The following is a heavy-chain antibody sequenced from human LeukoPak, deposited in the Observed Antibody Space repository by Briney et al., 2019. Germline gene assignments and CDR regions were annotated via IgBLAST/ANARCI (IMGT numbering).Heavy chain of an antibody. CDR3: AKDTTRDTAMVTDY. J-gene: IGHJ4*02. V-gene: IGHV3-23*01. Sequence: PGGSLRLSCAASGFTFSSYSMSWVRQAPGKGLEWVSAISGSGGSTYYADSVKGRFTISRDNSKNTLYLQMNSLRAEDTALYYCAKDTTRDTAMVTDYWGQGTLVTVSS. CDR1: GFTFSSYS. D-gene: IGHD5-18*01. CDR2: ISGSGGST.